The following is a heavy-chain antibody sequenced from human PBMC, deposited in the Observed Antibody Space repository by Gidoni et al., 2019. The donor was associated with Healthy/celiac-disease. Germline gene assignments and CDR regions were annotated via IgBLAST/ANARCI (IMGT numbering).Heavy chain of an antibody. D-gene: IGHD3-3*01. J-gene: IGHJ3*02. Sequence: QVQLQQWGACLLKPSETLSLTFAVYGGSFSGYYWSWIRQHPEKGLEWIVEINHIGSTNYNPSLKSRVTISVDTAKNQFSLKLRSVTDADTAVYYCARVPGSGYYLGDAFDIWGQGTMVTVSS. CDR2: INHIGST. CDR3: ARVPGSGYYLGDAFDI. V-gene: IGHV4-34*01. CDR1: GGSFSGYY.